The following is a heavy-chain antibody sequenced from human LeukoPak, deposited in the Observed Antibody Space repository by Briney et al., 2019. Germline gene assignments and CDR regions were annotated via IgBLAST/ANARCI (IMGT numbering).Heavy chain of an antibody. CDR3: ARGSLYDSSGTPFDH. J-gene: IGHJ4*02. Sequence: PGGSLRLSCAASGFTFSSHGMHWVRQAPGKGLEWVAFIRYDGSNKYYADSVKGRFTISRDNSKNTLYLQMNSLRAEDTAVYYCARGSLYDSSGTPFDHWGQGTLVTVSS. CDR1: GFTFSSHG. D-gene: IGHD3-22*01. V-gene: IGHV3-30*02. CDR2: IRYDGSNK.